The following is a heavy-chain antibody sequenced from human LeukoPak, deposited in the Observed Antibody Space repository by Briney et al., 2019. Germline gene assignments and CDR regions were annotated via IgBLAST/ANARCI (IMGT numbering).Heavy chain of an antibody. V-gene: IGHV1-18*01. CDR3: AREPAYSSGWYSVDAFDI. CDR1: GYTFTSYG. D-gene: IGHD6-19*01. CDR2: ISAYNGNT. Sequence: VASVKVSCKASGYTFTSYGISWVRQAPGQGLEWMGWISAYNGNTNYAQELQGRVTMTTDTSTSTAYMELRSLRSDDTAVYYCAREPAYSSGWYSVDAFDIWGQGTMVTVSS. J-gene: IGHJ3*02.